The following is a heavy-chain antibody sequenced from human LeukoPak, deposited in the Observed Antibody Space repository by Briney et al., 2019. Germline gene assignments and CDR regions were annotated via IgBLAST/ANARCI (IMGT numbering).Heavy chain of an antibody. V-gene: IGHV3-66*01. Sequence: GGSLRLSCAASGFTVSSNYMSWVRQAPGKGLEWVSVIYGGGSTFYADSVKGRITISRDNSKNTLDLQMNSLRAEDTAVYYCARALEVYGMDVWGQGTTVTVSS. CDR1: GFTVSSNY. D-gene: IGHD3-3*01. CDR2: IYGGGST. J-gene: IGHJ6*02. CDR3: ARALEVYGMDV.